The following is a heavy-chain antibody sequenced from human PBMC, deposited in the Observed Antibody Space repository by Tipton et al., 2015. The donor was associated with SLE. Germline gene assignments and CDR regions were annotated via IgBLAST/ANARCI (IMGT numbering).Heavy chain of an antibody. V-gene: IGHV4-59*04. CDR3: ARHFLEVIKVFGVVRHRMNWFDP. J-gene: IGHJ5*02. Sequence: LRLSCAASGFTFSSYSMNWVRQSPGKGLEWIATIYYSGTTYYNPSLKSRVSMSLDTSKNQFSLRLSSVTAADTAVYYCARHFLEVIKVFGVVRHRMNWFDPWGQGTLVTVSA. D-gene: IGHD3-3*01. CDR2: IYYSGTT. CDR1: GFTFSSYS.